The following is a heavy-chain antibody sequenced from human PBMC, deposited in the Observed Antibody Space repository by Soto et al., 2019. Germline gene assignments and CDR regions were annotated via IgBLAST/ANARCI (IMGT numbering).Heavy chain of an antibody. CDR3: ARGIAVAGFYFDY. J-gene: IGHJ4*02. D-gene: IGHD6-19*01. CDR2: IYSGGTT. CDR1: GFTVSSNY. V-gene: IGHV3-53*02. Sequence: EVQLVETGGGLIQPGGSLRLSCAASGFTVSSNYMSWVRQAPGKGLEWVSVIYSGGTTYYADSVKDRFTISRDNSKNTLYLQMNSLRAEDTAVYYCARGIAVAGFYFDYWGQGTLVTVSS.